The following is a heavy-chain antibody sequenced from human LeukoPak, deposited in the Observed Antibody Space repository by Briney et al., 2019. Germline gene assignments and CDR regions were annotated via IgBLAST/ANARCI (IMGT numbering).Heavy chain of an antibody. CDR2: ISGSGGST. J-gene: IGHJ4*02. V-gene: IGHV3-23*01. D-gene: IGHD3-3*01. Sequence: GGSLRLSCAASGFTFSSYAMSWVRQAPGKGLEWVSAISGSGGSTYYADSVKGRFTISRDNSKNTLYLQMNSLRAEDTAVYYCAKVGNFRTIFGVVIFPYDYWGQGTLVTVSS. CDR3: AKVGNFRTIFGVVIFPYDY. CDR1: GFTFSSYA.